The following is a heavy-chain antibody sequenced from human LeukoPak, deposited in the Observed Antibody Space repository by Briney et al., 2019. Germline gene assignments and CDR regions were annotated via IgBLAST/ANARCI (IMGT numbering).Heavy chain of an antibody. V-gene: IGHV3-74*01. D-gene: IGHD6-13*01. J-gene: IGHJ4*02. CDR3: ARDFSQRGGSNLFDY. Sequence: PGGSLRLSCAASGFTFSSYWMHWVRQAPGKGLVWVSRINSDGSSTSYADSVKGRFTISRDNAKNTLYLQMNSLRAEDTAVYYCARDFSQRGGSNLFDYWGQGTLVTVSS. CDR1: GFTFSSYW. CDR2: INSDGSST.